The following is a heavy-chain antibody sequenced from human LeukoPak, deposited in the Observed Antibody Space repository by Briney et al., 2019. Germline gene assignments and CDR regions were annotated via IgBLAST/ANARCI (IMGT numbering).Heavy chain of an antibody. V-gene: IGHV3-30*02. CDR2: ISDDGGNK. CDR3: AKDSSSSNYYYGLDV. J-gene: IGHJ6*02. Sequence: GGPLRLSCPASGFPFSSYGIHWVGQAPAKGLEGVSSISDDGGNKYYADSVKGRFTISRDNSKNTLYLQMNSLRGDDTGMYFCAKDSSSSNYYYGLDVWGQGTTVTVSS. D-gene: IGHD6-13*01. CDR1: GFPFSSYG.